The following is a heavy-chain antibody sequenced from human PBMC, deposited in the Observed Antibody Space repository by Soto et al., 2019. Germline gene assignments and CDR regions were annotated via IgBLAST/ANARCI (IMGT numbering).Heavy chain of an antibody. D-gene: IGHD2-2*01. Sequence: PGGSLRLSCAASGFTFSKAWMSWVRQAPGKGLEWVGRSKSKTDDGTTDYAAPVKGRFTISRDDSKNTLYLQMNSLKSEDTAVYYCTTEGPGYCSSISCYGFDYWGQGTLVTVSS. CDR2: SKSKTDDGTT. CDR3: TTEGPGYCSSISCYGFDY. V-gene: IGHV3-15*01. J-gene: IGHJ4*02. CDR1: GFTFSKAW.